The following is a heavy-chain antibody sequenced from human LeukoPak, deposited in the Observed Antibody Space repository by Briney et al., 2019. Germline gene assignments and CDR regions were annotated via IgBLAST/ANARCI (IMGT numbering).Heavy chain of an antibody. D-gene: IGHD3-3*01. CDR3: ARQAYDFWSGYYHFDY. CDR2: INHSGST. J-gene: IGHJ4*02. Sequence: PSETLSLTCAVYGGSFSGYYWSWIRQPPGKGLEWIGEINHSGSTNYNPSLKSRVTISVDTSKNQFSLKLSSVTAADTAVYYCARQAYDFWSGYYHFDYWGQGTLVTVSS. V-gene: IGHV4-34*01. CDR1: GGSFSGYY.